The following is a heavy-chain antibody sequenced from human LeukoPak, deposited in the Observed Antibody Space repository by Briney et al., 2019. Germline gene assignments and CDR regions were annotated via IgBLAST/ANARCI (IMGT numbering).Heavy chain of an antibody. D-gene: IGHD3-22*01. J-gene: IGHJ4*02. CDR3: ARDLDDSSGYSFDY. CDR1: GGTFSSYA. Sequence: ASVKVSCKASGGTFSSYAISWVRQAPGQGLEWMGWINPNSGGTNYAQKFQGRVTMTRDTSISTAYMELSNLRSDDTAVYYCARDLDDSSGYSFDYWGQGTLVTVSS. V-gene: IGHV1-2*02. CDR2: INPNSGGT.